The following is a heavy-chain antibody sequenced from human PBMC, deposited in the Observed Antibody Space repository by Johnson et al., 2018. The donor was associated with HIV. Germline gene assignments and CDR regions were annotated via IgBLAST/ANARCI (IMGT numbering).Heavy chain of an antibody. CDR2: IRYDGSNK. V-gene: IGHV3-30*02. CDR1: GFTFSSYG. Sequence: QMLLVESGGGLVKPGGSLRLSCAVSGFTFSSYGMHWVRQAPGKGLEWVAFIRYDGSNKYYADSVKGRFTISRDNSKNTLYLQMNSLRAEDTAVYYCAKDSSVLLCFDIWGQGTMVTVSS. D-gene: IGHD3-10*01. J-gene: IGHJ3*02. CDR3: AKDSSVLLCFDI.